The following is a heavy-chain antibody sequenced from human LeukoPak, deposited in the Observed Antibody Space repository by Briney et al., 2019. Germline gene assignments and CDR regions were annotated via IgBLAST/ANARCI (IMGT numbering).Heavy chain of an antibody. CDR3: AKDSCSGGSCYSPY. J-gene: IGHJ4*02. V-gene: IGHV3-23*01. CDR1: GFTFSSYA. D-gene: IGHD2-15*01. CDR2: ISGSGGTT. Sequence: PGGSLRLSCAASGFTFSSYAMSWVRQAPGKGLEWVSAISGSGGTTYYADSVKGRFTISRDNSKNTLYLQMNSLRAKDTAVYYCAKDSCSGGSCYSPYWGQGTLVTVSS.